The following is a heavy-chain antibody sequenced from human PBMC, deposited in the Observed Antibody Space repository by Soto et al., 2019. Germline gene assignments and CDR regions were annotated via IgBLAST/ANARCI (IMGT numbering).Heavy chain of an antibody. CDR1: GVSMRNSY. J-gene: IGHJ5*02. CDR2: ISTSGNT. Sequence: QVQLEESGPGLVKPSETLSLICSVSGVSMRNSYWTWIRQSAGKGLEWIGRISTSGNTNYNHSLNRRLSMSVDTFKNQVSLKLPSVTAADTAVYYCARGGGVPALGDPWGQGTLVTVSS. CDR3: ARGGGVPALGDP. V-gene: IGHV4-4*07. D-gene: IGHD3-16*01.